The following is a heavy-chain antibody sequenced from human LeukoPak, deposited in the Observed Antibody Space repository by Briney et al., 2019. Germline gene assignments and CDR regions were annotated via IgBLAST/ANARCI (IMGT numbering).Heavy chain of an antibody. CDR1: GDSTIYNY. J-gene: IGHJ6*03. CDR3: ARGPGVFGRIWYMDV. V-gene: IGHV4-4*07. Sequence: PSETLSLTCSVSGDSTIYNYWSWIRQPAGKGLEWIGRIFSDGRINYSPSLESRVTMSVDNAKNQFSLRLSSVTAADTAVYYCARGPGVFGRIWYMDVWGQGTTVSVSS. CDR2: IFSDGRI. D-gene: IGHD3-3*01.